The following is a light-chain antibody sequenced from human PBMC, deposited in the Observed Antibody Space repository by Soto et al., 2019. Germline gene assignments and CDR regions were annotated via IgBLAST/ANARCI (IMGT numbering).Light chain of an antibody. Sequence: ETVLTQSPGTLSLSPGERATLSCRASQSVSSSSLAWYQQRPGQAPRLLIYGTSSRATGIPDRFSGSGSGTDFTLTISSLEPEDIAVYYCQQYNNWPRTFGQGTKVDIK. V-gene: IGKV3-20*01. CDR1: QSVSSSS. J-gene: IGKJ1*01. CDR3: QQYNNWPRT. CDR2: GTS.